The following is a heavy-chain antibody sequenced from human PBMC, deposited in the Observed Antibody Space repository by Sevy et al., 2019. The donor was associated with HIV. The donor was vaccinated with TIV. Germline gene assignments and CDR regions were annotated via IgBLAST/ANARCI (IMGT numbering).Heavy chain of an antibody. CDR2: INPNSGGT. D-gene: IGHD6-13*01. J-gene: IGHJ6*02. Sequence: ASVKVSCKASGYTFTGYYMHWVRQAPGQGLEWMGWINPNSGGTNYAQKFQGRVTMTRDTSISTAYMELSRLRSDDTAVHYCARDAGIAAASPIRGDGMDVWGQGTTVTVSS. CDR1: GYTFTGYY. CDR3: ARDAGIAAASPIRGDGMDV. V-gene: IGHV1-2*02.